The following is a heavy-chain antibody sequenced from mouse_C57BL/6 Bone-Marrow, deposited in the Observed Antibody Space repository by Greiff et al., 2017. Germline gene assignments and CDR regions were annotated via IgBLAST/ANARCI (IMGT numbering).Heavy chain of an antibody. Sequence: QVQLQQSGAELARPGASVKLSCKASGYTFTSYGISWVKQRTGQGLEWIGGIYPRSGNTYYNEKFKGKATLTADKSSSTAYMELRSLTSEDSAVYFGAREATTVVARYAMDYWGQGTAVTVSS. CDR3: AREATTVVARYAMDY. V-gene: IGHV1-81*01. CDR1: GYTFTSYG. D-gene: IGHD1-1*01. CDR2: IYPRSGNT. J-gene: IGHJ4*01.